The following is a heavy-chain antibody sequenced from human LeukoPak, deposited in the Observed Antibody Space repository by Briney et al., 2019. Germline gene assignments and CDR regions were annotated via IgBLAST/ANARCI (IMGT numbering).Heavy chain of an antibody. V-gene: IGHV3-33*01. J-gene: IGHJ6*02. CDR2: IWYDGSNK. D-gene: IGHD3-10*01. Sequence: GRSLRLSCAASGFTFSSYGMHWVRQAPGKGLEWVVVIWYDGSNKYYADSVKGRFTISRDNSKNTLYLQMNSLRAEDTAVYYCARDPGWFGELYNYYYYGMDVWGQGTTVTVSS. CDR1: GFTFSSYG. CDR3: ARDPGWFGELYNYYYYGMDV.